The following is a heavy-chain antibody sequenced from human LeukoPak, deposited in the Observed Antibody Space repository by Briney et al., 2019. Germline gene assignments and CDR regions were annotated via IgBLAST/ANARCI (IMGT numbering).Heavy chain of an antibody. CDR2: ISYDGSNK. V-gene: IGHV3-30*18. Sequence: QPGRSLRLSCAASGFTFSSYGMHWVRQAPGKGLEWVAVISYDGSNKYYADSVKGRFTISRDNSKNTLYLQMNSLRAEDTAVYYCAKDRSSGSFDYWGQGTLVTVSS. CDR3: AKDRSSGSFDY. D-gene: IGHD3-22*01. CDR1: GFTFSSYG. J-gene: IGHJ4*02.